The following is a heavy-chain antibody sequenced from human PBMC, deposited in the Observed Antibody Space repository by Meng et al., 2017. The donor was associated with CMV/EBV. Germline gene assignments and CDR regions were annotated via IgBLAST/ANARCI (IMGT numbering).Heavy chain of an antibody. V-gene: IGHV4-39*06. CDR3: ARDAGHYDILTGYSY. CDR1: GGSISSSSYY. J-gene: IGHJ4*02. D-gene: IGHD3-9*01. CDR2: IYYSGST. Sequence: RLQLQSSGPGLVKPSETLSLPCTVSGGSISSSSYYWGWIRQPPGKGLEWIGSIYYSGSTYYNPSLKSRVTISVDTSKNQFSLKLSSVTAADTAVYYCARDAGHYDILTGYSYWGQGTLVTVSS.